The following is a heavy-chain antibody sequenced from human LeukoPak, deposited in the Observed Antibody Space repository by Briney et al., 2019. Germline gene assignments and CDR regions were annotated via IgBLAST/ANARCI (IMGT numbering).Heavy chain of an antibody. D-gene: IGHD2-2*02. V-gene: IGHV3-20*04. J-gene: IGHJ4*02. CDR3: ARLGGYCSSTSCYRKYYFDY. CDR2: INWNGGST. Sequence: GGSLRLSCAASGFTFDDYGMSWVRHAPGKGLEWVSDINWNGGSTVYADSMKGRFTISRDNAKNSLYLQMNSLRAEDTALYYCARLGGYCSSTSCYRKYYFDYWGQGTLVTVSS. CDR1: GFTFDDYG.